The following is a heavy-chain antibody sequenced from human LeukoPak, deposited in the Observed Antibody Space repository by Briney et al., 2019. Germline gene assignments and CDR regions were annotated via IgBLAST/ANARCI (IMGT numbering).Heavy chain of an antibody. CDR3: AKESDTAMPGTTYFDY. CDR2: ISGSGGST. J-gene: IGHJ4*02. Sequence: SCKASGGTFSSYAMSWVRQAPGKGLEWVSAISGSGGSTYYADSVKGRFTISRDNSKNTLYPQMNSLRAEDTAVYYCAKESDTAMPGTTYFDYWGQGTLVTVSS. D-gene: IGHD5-18*01. V-gene: IGHV3-23*01. CDR1: GGTFSSYA.